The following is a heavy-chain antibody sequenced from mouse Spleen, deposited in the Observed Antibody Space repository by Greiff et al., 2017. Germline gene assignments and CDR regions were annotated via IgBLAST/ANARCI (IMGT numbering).Heavy chain of an antibody. CDR3: ARWGGNYGGAMDY. V-gene: IGHV1-64*01. CDR2: IHPNSGST. J-gene: IGHJ4*01. D-gene: IGHD2-1*01. Sequence: VQLQQSGAELVKPGASVKLSCKASGYTFTSYWMHWVKQRPGQGLEWIGMIHPNSGSTNYNEKFKSKATLTVDKSSSTAYMQLSSLTSEDSAVYYCARWGGNYGGAMDYWGQGTSVTVSS. CDR1: GYTFTSYW.